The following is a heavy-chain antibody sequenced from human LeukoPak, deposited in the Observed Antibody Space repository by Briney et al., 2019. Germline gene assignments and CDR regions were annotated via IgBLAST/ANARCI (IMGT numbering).Heavy chain of an antibody. CDR1: GYSFTTYW. D-gene: IGHD6-25*01. CDR2: IYPDDSDT. Sequence: GESLKISRKGSGYSFTTYWIVWVRQMPGKGLEWMGIIYPDDSDTRNSPSFQGQVTISADKSISTAYLQWSSLKASDTAMYYCARLAAAGGNPYYLDYWGQGTQVTVSS. J-gene: IGHJ4*02. V-gene: IGHV5-51*01. CDR3: ARLAAAGGNPYYLDY.